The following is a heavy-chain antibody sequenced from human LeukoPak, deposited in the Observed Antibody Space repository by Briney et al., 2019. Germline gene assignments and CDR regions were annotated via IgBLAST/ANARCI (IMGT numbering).Heavy chain of an antibody. Sequence: PGGSLRLSCAASGFTFSGSAMYWVRQASGKGLEWVGRIRSKANSYATAYAASVKGRFTISRDDSENTAYLQMNSLKTEDTAVYYCTRIGEALGDYWGQGTLVTVSS. J-gene: IGHJ4*02. CDR3: TRIGEALGDY. CDR1: GFTFSGSA. V-gene: IGHV3-73*01. D-gene: IGHD3-10*01. CDR2: IRSKANSYAT.